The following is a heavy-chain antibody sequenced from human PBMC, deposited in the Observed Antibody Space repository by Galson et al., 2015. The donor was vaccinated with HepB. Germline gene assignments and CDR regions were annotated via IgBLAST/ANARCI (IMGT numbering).Heavy chain of an antibody. CDR2: ITWSGDTT. D-gene: IGHD3-10*01. CDR1: GFTFSDYY. V-gene: IGHV3-11*01. J-gene: IGHJ4*02. CDR3: ARDKSGSIDY. Sequence: SLRLSCAASGFTFSDYYMSWVRQAPGKGLEWISIITWSGDTTYHTDSVKGRFTISGDNAKNSLSLQMNSLRVEDTAVYYCARDKSGSIDYWGQGSLVTVSS.